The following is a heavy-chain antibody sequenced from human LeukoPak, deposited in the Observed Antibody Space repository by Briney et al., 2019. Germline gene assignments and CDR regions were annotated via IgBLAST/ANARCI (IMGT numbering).Heavy chain of an antibody. V-gene: IGHV1-3*01. D-gene: IGHD6-6*01. CDR2: INAGNGDT. J-gene: IGHJ3*02. CDR1: GYTFSNYA. CDR3: ARDRLASIAARPWVLGAFDI. Sequence: ASVKVSCKASGYTFSNYAIHWVRQAPGHSPEWMGRINAGNGDTKYSQKFQGRVTITRDTSASTVYMELSSLRSEDTAVYYCARDRLASIAARPWVLGAFDIWGQGTMVTVSS.